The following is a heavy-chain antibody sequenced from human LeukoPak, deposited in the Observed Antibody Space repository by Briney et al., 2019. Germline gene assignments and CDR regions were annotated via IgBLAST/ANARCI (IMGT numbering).Heavy chain of an antibody. J-gene: IGHJ3*02. CDR2: IYYSGST. CDR3: GRETIMVGGVIEPIAFDI. CDR1: GGSISSYY. D-gene: IGHD3-16*02. V-gene: IGHV4-59*01. Sequence: PSETLSLTCTVSGGSISSYYWSWIRQPPGKGLEWIGYIYYSGSTNYNPSLKSRVTISVDTSKNQFSLKLSSVTAADTAVYYCGRETIMVGGVIEPIAFDIWGQGTMVTVS.